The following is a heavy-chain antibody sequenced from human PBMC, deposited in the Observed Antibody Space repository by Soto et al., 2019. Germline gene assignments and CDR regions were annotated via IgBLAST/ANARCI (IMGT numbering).Heavy chain of an antibody. CDR3: AREGGDYYGSGFFDY. J-gene: IGHJ4*02. CDR1: GFTFSSYG. CDR2: IWYDGSNK. Sequence: GGSLRLSCAASGFTFSSYGMHWVRQAPGKGLEWVAVIWYDGSNKYYADSVKGRFTISRDNSKNTLYLQMNSLRAEDTAVYYCAREGGDYYGSGFFDYWGQGTLVTASS. V-gene: IGHV3-33*01. D-gene: IGHD3-10*01.